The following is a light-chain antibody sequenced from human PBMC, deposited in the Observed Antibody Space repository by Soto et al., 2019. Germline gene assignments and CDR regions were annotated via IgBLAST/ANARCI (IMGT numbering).Light chain of an antibody. CDR3: LQDYKYPWT. V-gene: IGKV1-6*01. Sequence: AIQMTQSPSSLSASVGDRVTITCRASQAIRDDLAWYQQKAGKAPKLLISAASILQSGVPSRFSGRGSGTDFTLTISSLQYEHLATYYRLQDYKYPWTFGQGTKVEI. J-gene: IGKJ1*01. CDR2: AAS. CDR1: QAIRDD.